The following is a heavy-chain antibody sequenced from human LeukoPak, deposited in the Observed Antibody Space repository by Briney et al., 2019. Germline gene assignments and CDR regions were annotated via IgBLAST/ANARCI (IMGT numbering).Heavy chain of an antibody. J-gene: IGHJ4*02. Sequence: GWSLRLSCAASGFTFNSYWMTWVRQAPGKGLEWVANINEDGSEKYYVDSVKGRFTISRDNAKNSLYLQMNSLRAEDTAVYYCARYRMRFDFRGQGTLVTVSS. CDR3: ARYRMRFDF. CDR2: INEDGSEK. V-gene: IGHV3-7*05. D-gene: IGHD3-16*02. CDR1: GFTFNSYW.